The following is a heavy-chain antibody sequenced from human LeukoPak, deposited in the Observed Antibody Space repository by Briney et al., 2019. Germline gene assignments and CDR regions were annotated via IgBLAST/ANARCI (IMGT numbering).Heavy chain of an antibody. D-gene: IGHD3-9*01. CDR3: ARHMLTAGSLE. CDR2: MYNSETT. J-gene: IGHJ4*02. V-gene: IGHV4-59*08. Sequence: SETLSLTCTISGGSLSVYYWRWIRQPPGKGLEWIAYMYNSETTKYNPSLRSRVTISMDTSKNQFSLKLSSVTAADTASYYCARHMLTAGSLEWGQGTLVTVSS. CDR1: GGSLSVYY.